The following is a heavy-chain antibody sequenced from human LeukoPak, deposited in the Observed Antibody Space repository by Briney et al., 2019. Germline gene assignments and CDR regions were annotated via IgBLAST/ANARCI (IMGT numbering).Heavy chain of an antibody. CDR1: GFTFSSYG. V-gene: IGHV3-30*03. D-gene: IGHD1-1*01. CDR2: ISYDGSNK. J-gene: IGHJ3*02. Sequence: GGSLRLSCAASGFTFSSYGMHWVRQAPGKGLEWVAVISYDGSNKYYVDSVKGRFTISRDNSKNTLYLQMNSLRAEDTAIYYCARDMEPDAFDIWGQGTMVTVSS. CDR3: ARDMEPDAFDI.